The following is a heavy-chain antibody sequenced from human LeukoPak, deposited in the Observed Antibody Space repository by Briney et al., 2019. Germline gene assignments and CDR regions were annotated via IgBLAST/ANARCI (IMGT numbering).Heavy chain of an antibody. CDR2: INSNGGSI. J-gene: IGHJ4*02. CDR1: GFTFSSYW. D-gene: IGHD6-13*01. CDR3: TRDREQHPTYDY. Sequence: GGSLRVSCAASGFTFSSYWMHWVRQAPGKGLVWVSRINSNGGSITYADSVKGRFTISRDNPKNTLYLQMNSLRAEDTPVYYCTRDREQHPTYDYWGEGTLVTVSS. V-gene: IGHV3-74*01.